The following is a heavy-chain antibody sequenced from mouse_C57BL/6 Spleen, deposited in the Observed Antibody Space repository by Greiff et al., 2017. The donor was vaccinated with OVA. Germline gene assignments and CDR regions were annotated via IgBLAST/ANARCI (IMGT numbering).Heavy chain of an antibody. V-gene: IGHV1-80*01. D-gene: IGHD6-1*01. Sequence: VKLVESGAELVKPGASVKISCKASGYAFSSYWMNWVKQRPGKGLEWIGQIYPGDGDTNYNGKFKGKATLTADKSSSTAYMQLSSLTSEDSAVYFCALSSPMDYWGQGTSVTVSS. J-gene: IGHJ4*01. CDR3: ALSSPMDY. CDR2: IYPGDGDT. CDR1: GYAFSSYW.